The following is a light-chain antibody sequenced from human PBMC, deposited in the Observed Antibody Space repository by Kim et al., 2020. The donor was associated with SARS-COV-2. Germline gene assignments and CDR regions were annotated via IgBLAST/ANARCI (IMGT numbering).Light chain of an antibody. CDR3: QKYNSDPWT. CDR1: QGINNY. Sequence: ASVGDRVTITCRASQGINNYLAWYQQRPGKVPKLLIYAASTLQSGVPSRFSGSGFGTDFTLTISSLQPEDGATYYCQKYNSDPWTFGRGTKVDIK. CDR2: AAS. J-gene: IGKJ1*01. V-gene: IGKV1-27*01.